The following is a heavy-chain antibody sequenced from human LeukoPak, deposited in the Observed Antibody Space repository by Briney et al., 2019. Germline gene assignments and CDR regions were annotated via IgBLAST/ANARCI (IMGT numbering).Heavy chain of an antibody. D-gene: IGHD2-2*01. V-gene: IGHV3-15*01. CDR1: GFTFINAW. CDR3: ATLGYCSSTDCYSLDY. CDR2: IKSKTDGGTT. Sequence: PGGSLRLSCAASGFTFINAWVSWVRQAPGKGLEWVGRIKSKTDGGTTDYAAPVKDRFTISRDDSKNTLYLQMNSLKTEDTAVYSCATLGYCSSTDCYSLDYWGQGTLVTVSS. J-gene: IGHJ4*02.